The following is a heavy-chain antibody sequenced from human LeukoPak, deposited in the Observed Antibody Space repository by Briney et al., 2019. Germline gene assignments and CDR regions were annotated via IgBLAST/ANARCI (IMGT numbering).Heavy chain of an antibody. D-gene: IGHD5-18*01. CDR1: GFTFSSYS. CDR3: ATDRDYSYGPPDWGY. CDR2: ISSSSSYI. J-gene: IGHJ4*02. V-gene: IGHV3-21*01. Sequence: PGGSLRLSCPGSGFTFSSYSMNWVRQAPGKGLEWVSSISSSSSYIYYVYSVKGRFTISRDNAKNSLYLQMNSLRAEDTAVYYCATDRDYSYGPPDWGYWRQGTLVTVSS.